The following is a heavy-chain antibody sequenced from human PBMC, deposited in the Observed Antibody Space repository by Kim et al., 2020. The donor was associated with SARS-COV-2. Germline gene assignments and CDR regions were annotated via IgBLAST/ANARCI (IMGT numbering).Heavy chain of an antibody. CDR1: VGSISSHS. Sequence: SETLSLTCTVSVGSISSHSWSWIRQPPGKGLEWNGYTYYSGSTNYNPSLKSRVTISVDTSKNQFSLKLSSVTAADAAVYYCARDRIGHCSSTSCSLHFD. CDR3: ARDRIGHCSSTSCSLHFD. CDR2: TYYSGST. D-gene: IGHD2-2*01. J-gene: IGHJ4*01. V-gene: IGHV4-59*11.